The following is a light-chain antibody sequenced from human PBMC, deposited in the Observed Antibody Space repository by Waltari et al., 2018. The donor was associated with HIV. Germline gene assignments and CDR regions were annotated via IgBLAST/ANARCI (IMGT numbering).Light chain of an antibody. CDR3: QQTYSAPLT. CDR2: TAS. V-gene: IGKV1-39*01. J-gene: IGKJ3*01. CDR1: QSVSSH. Sequence: DIQMTQSPSSLSASVGDRVIITCRTSQSVSSHLNWYQQKPGKAPNLLIFTASSLQSGVPSRFSGSGSGTDFTLTIRSLQPEDFASYYCQQTYSAPLTFGPGTKVDMK.